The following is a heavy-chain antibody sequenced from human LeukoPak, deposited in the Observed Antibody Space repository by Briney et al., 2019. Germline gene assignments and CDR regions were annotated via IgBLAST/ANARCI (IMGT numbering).Heavy chain of an antibody. CDR2: INPSGGST. V-gene: IGHV1-46*01. CDR3: ARAPGAVAATYYYGMDV. Sequence: AAVKETCLTSGYTFTSYYMHWVRQPPGQGLEWMGIINPSGGSTNYAQKFQGRLTMTRDTSTSTVYMELSSLRSEDTAVYYCARAPGAVAATYYYGMDVWGQGSTVTVSS. D-gene: IGHD6-19*01. J-gene: IGHJ6*02. CDR1: GYTFTSYY.